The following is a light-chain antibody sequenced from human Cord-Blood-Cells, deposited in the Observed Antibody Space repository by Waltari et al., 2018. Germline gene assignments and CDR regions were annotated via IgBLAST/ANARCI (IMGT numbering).Light chain of an antibody. Sequence: SYELTQPSSVSVSPGQTARITCSGAVLAKKYARWFQQKPGQAPVLVIYKDSERPSGIPERFSGSSSGTTVTLTISVAQVEDEADYYCYSAADNNRVFGGGTKLTVL. CDR1: VLAKKY. CDR3: YSAADNNRV. CDR2: KDS. J-gene: IGLJ3*02. V-gene: IGLV3-27*01.